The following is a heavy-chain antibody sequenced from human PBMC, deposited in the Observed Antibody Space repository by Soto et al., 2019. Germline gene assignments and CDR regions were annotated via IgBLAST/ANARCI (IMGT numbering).Heavy chain of an antibody. V-gene: IGHV1-46*01. Sequence: ASVKVSCKASGYTFTSYYMHWVRQAPGQGLEWMGIINPSGGSTSYAQKFQGRVTMTRDTSTSTVYMELSSPRSEDTAVYYCARDLVAAAGTSNWFDPWGQGTLVTVSS. CDR3: ARDLVAAAGTSNWFDP. D-gene: IGHD6-13*01. J-gene: IGHJ5*02. CDR1: GYTFTSYY. CDR2: INPSGGST.